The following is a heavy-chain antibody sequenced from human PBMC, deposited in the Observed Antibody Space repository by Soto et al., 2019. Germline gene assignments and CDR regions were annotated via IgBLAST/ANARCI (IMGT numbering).Heavy chain of an antibody. J-gene: IGHJ4*02. V-gene: IGHV3-15*07. CDR3: TAESVFGELTYYFDY. D-gene: IGHD3-10*01. CDR1: GFTFSNAW. Sequence: GGSLRLSCAASGFTFSNAWMNWVRQAPGKGLEWVGRIKSKTDGGTTDYAAPVKGRFTISRDDSKNTLYLQMNSLKTEDTAVYYCTAESVFGELTYYFDYWGQGTLVTVSS. CDR2: IKSKTDGGTT.